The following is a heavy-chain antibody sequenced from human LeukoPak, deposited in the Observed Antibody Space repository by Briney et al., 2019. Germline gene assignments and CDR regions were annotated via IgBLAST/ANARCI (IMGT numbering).Heavy chain of an antibody. CDR3: ARDLGYCSSTSCYFDI. V-gene: IGHV1-46*01. CDR2: INPSGGST. Sequence: ASVKVSCKASGYTFTSYGISWVRQAPGQGLEWMGIINPSGGSTSYAQKFQGRVTMTRDTSTSTVYMELSSLRSEDTAVYYCARDLGYCSSTSCYFDIWGQGTMVTVSS. D-gene: IGHD2-2*01. CDR1: GYTFTSYG. J-gene: IGHJ3*02.